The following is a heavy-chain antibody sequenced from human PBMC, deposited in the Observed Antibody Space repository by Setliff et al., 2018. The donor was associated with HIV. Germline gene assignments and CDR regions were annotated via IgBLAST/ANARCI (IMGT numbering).Heavy chain of an antibody. CDR1: GFTFSNYA. V-gene: IGHV3-30*04. Sequence: PGGSLRLSCAASGFTFSNYAMHWVRPAPGKGLECVSLMSYDGSNIYYADSVKGRFTISRDNSKNTLYLQMNSLRVEDTATYYCARDAKGGIDYWGQGTLVTVSS. CDR3: ARDAKGGIDY. CDR2: MSYDGSNI. D-gene: IGHD3-16*01. J-gene: IGHJ4*02.